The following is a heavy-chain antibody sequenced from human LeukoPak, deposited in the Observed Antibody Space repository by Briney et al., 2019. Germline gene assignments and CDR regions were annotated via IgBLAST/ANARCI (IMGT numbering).Heavy chain of an antibody. J-gene: IGHJ4*02. CDR2: ISGGGSRT. Sequence: PGGSLRLSCAASGFTFSSYAVSWVRQAPGKGLDWVSAISGGGSRTYYADSVKGRFTISRDNSKNTLYLQLNSLRAEDTAIYYCARSEHSSSSFDYWGQGTLVTVSS. CDR3: ARSEHSSSSFDY. V-gene: IGHV3-23*01. D-gene: IGHD6-6*01. CDR1: GFTFSSYA.